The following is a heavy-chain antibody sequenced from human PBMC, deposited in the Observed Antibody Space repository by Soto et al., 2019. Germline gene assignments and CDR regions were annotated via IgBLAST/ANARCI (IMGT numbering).Heavy chain of an antibody. J-gene: IGHJ6*02. CDR3: AKWTTAYYYGMDV. CDR1: GFTFSSYA. CDR2: ISGSGGST. Sequence: GGSLRLSCAASGFTFSSYAMSWVHQAPGKGLEWVSAISGSGGSTYYADSVKGRFTISRDNSKNTLYLQMNSLRAEDTAVYYCAKWTTAYYYGMDVWGQGTTVTVSS. D-gene: IGHD1-1*01. V-gene: IGHV3-23*01.